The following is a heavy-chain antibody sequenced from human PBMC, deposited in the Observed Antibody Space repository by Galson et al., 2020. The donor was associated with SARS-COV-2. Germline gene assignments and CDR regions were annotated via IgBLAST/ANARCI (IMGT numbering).Heavy chain of an antibody. V-gene: IGHV3-21*01. CDR3: ARENSNYESFDY. D-gene: IGHD4-4*01. Sequence: GESLKISCGASGFTFSSYSMNWVRQAPGKGLAWVSSISSSSSYIYYADSVKGRFTISRDNAKNSLYLQMNSLRAEDTAVYYCARENSNYESFDYWGQGTLVTVSS. J-gene: IGHJ4*02. CDR2: ISSSSSYI. CDR1: GFTFSSYS.